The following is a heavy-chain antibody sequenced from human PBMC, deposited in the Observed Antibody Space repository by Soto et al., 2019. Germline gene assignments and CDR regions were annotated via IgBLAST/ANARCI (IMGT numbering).Heavy chain of an antibody. CDR2: INPILSMS. V-gene: IGHV1-69*02. Sequence: QVQLVQSGAEVKKPGSSVRVSCKASGDTFSVYSINWVRQAPGLGLEWMGRINPILSMSNYAQRFQGRVTRTADKSTSTAYMELSSLKSEDTAMYYCASSYGSGYRAFDYWGQGALVTVSS. J-gene: IGHJ4*02. CDR1: GDTFSVYS. D-gene: IGHD3-10*01. CDR3: ASSYGSGYRAFDY.